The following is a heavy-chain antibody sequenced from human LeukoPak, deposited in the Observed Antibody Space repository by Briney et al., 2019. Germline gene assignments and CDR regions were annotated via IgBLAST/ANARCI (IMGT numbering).Heavy chain of an antibody. CDR1: GFTFSSYE. Sequence: GGSLRLSCAASGFTFSSYEMNWVRQAPGKGLEWVSYISSSGSTIYYADSVKGRFTISRDNAKNSLYLQMNSLRAEDTAVYYCARATTGYSSSWYYNYWGQGTLVTVSS. CDR3: ARATTGYSSSWYYNY. CDR2: ISSSGSTI. D-gene: IGHD6-13*01. V-gene: IGHV3-48*03. J-gene: IGHJ4*02.